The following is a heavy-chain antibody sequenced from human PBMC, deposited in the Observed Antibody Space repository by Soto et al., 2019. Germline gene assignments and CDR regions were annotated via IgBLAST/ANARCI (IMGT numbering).Heavy chain of an antibody. J-gene: IGHJ4*02. CDR2: ISAYNGNT. D-gene: IGHD6-19*01. V-gene: IGHV1-18*01. CDR3: ARDNEAVAGASPFDY. Sequence: ASVKVSCKASSYTFTSYGISWVRQAPGQGLEWMGWISAYNGNTNYAQKLQGRVTMTTDTSTSTAYMELRSLRSDDTAVYYCARDNEAVAGASPFDYWGQGTLVTVSS. CDR1: SYTFTSYG.